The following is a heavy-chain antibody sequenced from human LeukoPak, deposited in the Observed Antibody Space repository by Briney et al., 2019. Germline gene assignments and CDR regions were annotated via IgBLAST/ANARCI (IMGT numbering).Heavy chain of an antibody. V-gene: IGHV3-21*01. D-gene: IGHD6-19*01. CDR1: AFTSSSYS. CDR2: ILSSSSYI. J-gene: IGHJ4*02. CDR3: ASQTPRRLPIAVADYFDY. Sequence: GGSLSLSCAASAFTSSSYSMKWVRPAAGKGVEWDSFILSSSSYIYYADSMKGRFTISRDNAKNSLYLQMNSLRAEDTAVYYCASQTPRRLPIAVADYFDYWGQGTLVTVSS.